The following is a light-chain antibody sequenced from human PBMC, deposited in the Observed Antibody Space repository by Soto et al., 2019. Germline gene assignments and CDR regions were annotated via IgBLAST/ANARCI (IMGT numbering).Light chain of an antibody. V-gene: IGKV3-15*01. Sequence: ETVMTQSPATLSVSPGERATLSCRASQSISSDVAWYQHKPGQAPRLLIYGASTTATGIPVRFSGSGSGTEFTLTISSLQSEDFAVYYCQQYNNWPRTFGQGTKLEIK. CDR3: QQYNNWPRT. CDR2: GAS. CDR1: QSISSD. J-gene: IGKJ2*01.